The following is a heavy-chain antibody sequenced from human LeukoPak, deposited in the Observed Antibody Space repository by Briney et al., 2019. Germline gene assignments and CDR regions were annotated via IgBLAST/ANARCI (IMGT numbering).Heavy chain of an antibody. CDR2: IYPGDSDT. D-gene: IGHD1-26*01. J-gene: IGHJ3*02. V-gene: IGHV5-51*01. Sequence: GESLKISCKGSGYNFISYWIGWVRQMPGNGLEWMGIIYPGDSDTRYNPSFQGQVTISADKSISTAYLHWSSLKASDTAMYYCARLGRVGLLRKSDIFDIWGQGTMVTVSS. CDR3: ARLGRVGLLRKSDIFDI. CDR1: GYNFISYW.